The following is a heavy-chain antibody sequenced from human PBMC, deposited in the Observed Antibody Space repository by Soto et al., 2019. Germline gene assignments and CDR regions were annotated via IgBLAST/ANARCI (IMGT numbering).Heavy chain of an antibody. J-gene: IGHJ4*02. D-gene: IGHD6-19*01. CDR1: GFTFSSYG. V-gene: IGHV3-33*01. CDR2: IWYDGSNK. Sequence: GGSLRLSCAASGFTFSSYGMHWVRQAPSKGLEWVAVIWYDGSNKYYADSVKGRFTISRDNSKNTLYLQMNSLRAEDTAVYYCARDHSSGWYSGSGLPGDYWGQGTLVTVSS. CDR3: ARDHSSGWYSGSGLPGDY.